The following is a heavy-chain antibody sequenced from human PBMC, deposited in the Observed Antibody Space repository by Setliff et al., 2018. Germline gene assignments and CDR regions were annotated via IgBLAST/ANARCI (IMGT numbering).Heavy chain of an antibody. CDR1: GYSFASYW. Sequence: GESLKISCKGSGYSFASYWIGWVRQMPGKGLEWMGIIYPGDSDTRYSPSFQGQVTISADKSISTAYLQWSSLKASDTAMYYCARHYSNYVAQDDAFDIWGQGTMVTVSS. CDR2: IYPGDSDT. CDR3: ARHYSNYVAQDDAFDI. D-gene: IGHD4-4*01. J-gene: IGHJ3*02. V-gene: IGHV5-51*01.